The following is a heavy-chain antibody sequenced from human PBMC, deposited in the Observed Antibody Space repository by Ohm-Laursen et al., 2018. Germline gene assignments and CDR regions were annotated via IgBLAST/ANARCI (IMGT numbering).Heavy chain of an antibody. J-gene: IGHJ5*02. CDR2: ATGSGRYT. CDR3: TKGLSGGTGHGNWFDP. Sequence: SLRLSCAASGFTFDDYAMHWVRQAPGKGLEWVSVATGSGRYTYYRDSVKGRFTISRDNSKNTLYLQMSSLRVEDTAVYYCTKGLSGGTGHGNWFDPWGQGTLVIVSS. V-gene: IGHV3-23*01. CDR1: GFTFDDYA. D-gene: IGHD3-10*01.